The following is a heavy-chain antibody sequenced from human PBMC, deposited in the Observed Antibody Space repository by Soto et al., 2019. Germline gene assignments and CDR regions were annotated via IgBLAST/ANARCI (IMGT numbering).Heavy chain of an antibody. D-gene: IGHD6-13*01. J-gene: IGHJ4*02. CDR3: ASRHSSPYFDY. CDR2: IYYCGST. Sequence: TLSLPCTVSGGSLSRRGFYWGWIRPPPGKGLEWIGTIYYCGSTYYNPSLKSRVTISVDTSQNQFSLKLSSVIAVDTAVYYCASRHSSPYFDYWGQGTLVTVSS. V-gene: IGHV4-39*01. CDR1: GGSLSRRGFY.